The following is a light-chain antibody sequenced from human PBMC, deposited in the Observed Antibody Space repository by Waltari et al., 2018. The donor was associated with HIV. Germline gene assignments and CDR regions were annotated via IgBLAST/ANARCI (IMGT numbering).Light chain of an antibody. CDR3: QSFDRSLSAWV. J-gene: IGLJ2*01. V-gene: IGLV1-40*01. CDR2: GNN. CDR1: SSNIGPGYD. Sequence: QSVLTQPPSVSGAPGQRVTISCTGRSSNIGPGYDVPWYQQLPGTAPKLLIYGNNNRPSGVPDRVSGSKSDTSASLAITGLQAEDEADYYCQSFDRSLSAWVFGGGTKLTVL.